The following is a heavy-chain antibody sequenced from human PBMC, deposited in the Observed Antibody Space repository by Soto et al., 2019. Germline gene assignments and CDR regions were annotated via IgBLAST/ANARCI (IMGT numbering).Heavy chain of an antibody. Sequence: GGSLRLSCAASGFTFSSYAMSWVRQAPGKGLEWVSAISGSGGSTYYADSVKGRFTISRDNSKNTLYLQMNSLRAEDTAVYYCAKTGGGEITIFGVPNWGFDYWGQGTLVTVSS. CDR1: GFTFSSYA. V-gene: IGHV3-23*01. D-gene: IGHD3-3*01. CDR2: ISGSGGST. J-gene: IGHJ4*02. CDR3: AKTGGGEITIFGVPNWGFDY.